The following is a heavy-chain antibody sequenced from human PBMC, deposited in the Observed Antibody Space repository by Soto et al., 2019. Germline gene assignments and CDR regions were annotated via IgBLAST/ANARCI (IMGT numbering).Heavy chain of an antibody. CDR3: ARENSSGCDYDYYYYYGMDV. Sequence: ASVKVSCKASGYTFTGYYMHWVRQAPGQGLEWMGWINPNSGGTNYAQKFQGWVTMTRDTSISTAYMELSRLRSDDTAVYYCARENSSGCDYDYYYYYGMDVWGQGTTVTVSS. CDR2: INPNSGGT. J-gene: IGHJ6*02. D-gene: IGHD6-19*01. V-gene: IGHV1-2*04. CDR1: GYTFTGYY.